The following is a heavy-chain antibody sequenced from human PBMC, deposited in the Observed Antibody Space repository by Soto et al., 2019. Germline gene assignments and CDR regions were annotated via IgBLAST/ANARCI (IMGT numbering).Heavy chain of an antibody. D-gene: IGHD6-13*01. CDR3: ARGVLIASAGGFDY. J-gene: IGHJ4*02. V-gene: IGHV4-4*02. CDR1: GGSISSYNW. Sequence: SETLSLTCAVSGGSISSYNWWSWVRQPPGKGLECILQIYHSGSTIYNPSLQSRVTVSVDKSSNQFSLTVNSVTAAYTAVYYCARGVLIASAGGFDYWGQGTLVTVSS. CDR2: IYHSGST.